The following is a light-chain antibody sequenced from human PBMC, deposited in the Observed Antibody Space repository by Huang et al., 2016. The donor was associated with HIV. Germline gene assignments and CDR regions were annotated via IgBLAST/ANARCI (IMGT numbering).Light chain of an antibody. Sequence: EIVLTQSPGTLSLSPGERATLSCRASQSVSNNYLAWYQQKPGPAPRLLIYRASSRATGIPDRFSGSGSVTGFTLPISRLEPVDFAVYFCQQYGTLLTFGGGTKVEI. CDR1: QSVSNNY. CDR3: QQYGTLLT. J-gene: IGKJ4*01. CDR2: RAS. V-gene: IGKV3-20*01.